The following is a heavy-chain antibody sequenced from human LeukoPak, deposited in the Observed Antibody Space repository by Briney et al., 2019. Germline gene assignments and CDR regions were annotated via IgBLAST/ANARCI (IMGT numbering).Heavy chain of an antibody. J-gene: IGHJ3*02. D-gene: IGHD2-2*02. CDR3: AGAGFCSTTGCYNPFDI. V-gene: IGHV3-74*01. CDR1: GFTFSSYW. Sequence: GGSLRLSCAASGFTFSSYWMHWVRQAPGKGLVWVSRINTDGNSSTYADSVKGRFTISRDNAKNTVYLQMNSLRAEDTAVYYCAGAGFCSTTGCYNPFDIWGQGTLVTVSS. CDR2: INTDGNSS.